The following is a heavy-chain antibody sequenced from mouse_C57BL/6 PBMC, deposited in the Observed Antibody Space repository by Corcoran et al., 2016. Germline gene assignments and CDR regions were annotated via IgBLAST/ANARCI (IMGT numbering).Heavy chain of an antibody. J-gene: IGHJ3*01. Sequence: QIQLVQSGPELKKPGETGKISCKASGYTFTTYGMSWVKQAPGKGLKWMGWINTYSGVPTYADDFKGRFAFSLETSASTAYLHINNLKNEDTATYFCARDELGPFSYWGQGTLVTVSA. D-gene: IGHD4-1*01. CDR2: INTYSGVP. CDR3: ARDELGPFSY. V-gene: IGHV9-3*01. CDR1: GYTFTTYG.